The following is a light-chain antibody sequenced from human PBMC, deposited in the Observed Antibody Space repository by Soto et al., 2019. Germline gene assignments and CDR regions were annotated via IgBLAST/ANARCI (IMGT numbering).Light chain of an antibody. CDR1: QNIGSW. CDR2: GAS. J-gene: IGKJ1*01. V-gene: IGKV1-5*03. Sequence: DIQMTQSPATLSTSVGDRVTITCRASQNIGSWLAWYQQKPGKAPNLLIYGASTLQSGVPSRFGGSGSGSEFTLTITSLQPEDFATYYCQQHKTYPWTFGQGTRIEI. CDR3: QQHKTYPWT.